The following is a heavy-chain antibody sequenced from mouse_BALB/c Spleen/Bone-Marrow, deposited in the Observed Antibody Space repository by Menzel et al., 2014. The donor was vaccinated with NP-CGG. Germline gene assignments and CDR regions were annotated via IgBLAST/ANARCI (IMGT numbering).Heavy chain of an antibody. CDR3: TSGNYAY. CDR1: GYTFXSYW. J-gene: IGHJ3*01. Sequence: VKLQESGAELVRPGASVKLSCKASGYTFXSYWINWVKQRPGQGLEWIGNIYPSDSYTNYNQKFKDKATLTVDKSSSTAYMQLSSPTSEDSAVYYCTSGNYAYWGQGTLVTASA. CDR2: IYPSDSYT. D-gene: IGHD2-1*01. V-gene: IGHV1-69*02.